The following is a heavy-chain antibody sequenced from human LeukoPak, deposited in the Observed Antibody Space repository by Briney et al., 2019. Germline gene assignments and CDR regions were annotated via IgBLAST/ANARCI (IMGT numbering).Heavy chain of an antibody. CDR3: ARRSPYSSSWYFDY. CDR1: GGSISSYY. CDR2: IYYSGST. V-gene: IGHV4-59*08. Sequence: SETLSLTCTVSGGSISSYYWSWIRQPPGKGLEWIGYIYYSGSTNYNPSLKSRVTMSVDTSKNQFSLKLSSVTAADTAVYYCARRSPYSSSWYFDYWGQGTLVTVSS. J-gene: IGHJ4*02. D-gene: IGHD6-13*01.